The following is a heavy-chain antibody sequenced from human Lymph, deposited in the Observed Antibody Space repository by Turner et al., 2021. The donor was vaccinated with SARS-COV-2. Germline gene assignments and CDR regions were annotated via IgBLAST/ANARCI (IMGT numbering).Heavy chain of an antibody. V-gene: IGHV1-24*01. CDR3: ETAAAVAGYFHYYYGMDV. D-gene: IGHD6-19*01. J-gene: IGHJ6*02. Sequence: QFQLVQSGAGGRKPGASVKVSCKVSGDTLTELSIHWVRQAPGKGLEWMGGFDHGDAETIYAQKFQGRVTMTEDTSTDTAYMELSSLRSEDTAVYYCETAAAVAGYFHYYYGMDVWGQGTTVTVSS. CDR1: GDTLTELS. CDR2: FDHGDAET.